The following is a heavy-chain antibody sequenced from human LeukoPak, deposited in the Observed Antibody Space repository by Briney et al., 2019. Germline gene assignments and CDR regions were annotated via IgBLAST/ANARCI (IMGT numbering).Heavy chain of an antibody. V-gene: IGHV3-48*04. Sequence: GGSLRLSCAASGFTFSSYSMNWVRQAPGKGLEWVSYISSSSTIYYADSVKGRFTISRDNAKNSLYLQMNSLRAEDTAVYYCARTSGGYDYVWGSYRPIDYWGQGTLVTVSS. CDR2: ISSSSTI. D-gene: IGHD3-16*02. J-gene: IGHJ4*02. CDR3: ARTSGGYDYVWGSYRPIDY. CDR1: GFTFSSYS.